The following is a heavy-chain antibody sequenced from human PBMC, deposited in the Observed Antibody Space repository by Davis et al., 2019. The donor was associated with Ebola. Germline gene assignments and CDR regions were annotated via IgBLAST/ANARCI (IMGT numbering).Heavy chain of an antibody. CDR1: GGSISSSSYY. V-gene: IGHV4-61*05. CDR2: IYYSGST. J-gene: IGHJ4*02. D-gene: IGHD6-6*01. Sequence: SETLSLTCTVSGGSISSSSYYWGWIRQPPGKGLEWIGYIYYSGSTNYNPSLKSRVTISVDTSKNQFSLKLSSVTAADTAVYYCASGIAASPIDYWGQGTLVTVSS. CDR3: ASGIAASPIDY.